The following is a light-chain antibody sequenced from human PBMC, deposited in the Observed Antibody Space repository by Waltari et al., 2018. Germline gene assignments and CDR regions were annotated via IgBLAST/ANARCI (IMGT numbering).Light chain of an antibody. J-gene: IGKJ4*01. CDR1: QSISNW. CDR2: KTS. CDR3: QQYNVYSLT. V-gene: IGKV1-5*03. Sequence: DIQMTQSPSTLSASVGDRVTITCRASQSISNWLAWYQQKPGKAPNFLIYKTSNLERGVPSRFSGSGSGTEFTLTISSLQPDDFATYYCQQYNVYSLTFGGGTKVEIK.